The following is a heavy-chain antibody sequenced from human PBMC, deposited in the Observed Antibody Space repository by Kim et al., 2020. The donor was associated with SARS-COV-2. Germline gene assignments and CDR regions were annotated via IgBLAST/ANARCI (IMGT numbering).Heavy chain of an antibody. D-gene: IGHD3-3*01. CDR2: IYYSGST. Sequence: SETLSLTCTVSGGSISSSSYYWGWIRQPPGKGLEWIGSIYYSGSTYYNPSLKSRVTISVDTSKNQFSLKLSSVTAADTAVYYCARLSAGLDLDYWGQGTLVTVSS. V-gene: IGHV4-39*01. CDR3: ARLSAGLDLDY. J-gene: IGHJ4*02. CDR1: GGSISSSSYY.